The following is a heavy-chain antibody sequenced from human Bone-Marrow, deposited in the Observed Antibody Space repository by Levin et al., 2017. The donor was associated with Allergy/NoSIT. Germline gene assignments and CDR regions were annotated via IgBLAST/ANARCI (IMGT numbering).Heavy chain of an antibody. CDR1: GGSISSYY. D-gene: IGHD1-1*01. Sequence: SETLSLTCTVSGGSISSYYWSWIRQPPGKGLEWIGYIYYSGSTNYNPSLKSRVTISVDTSKNQFSLKLSSVTAADTAVYYCARAPGGTLFDYWGQGTLVTVSS. V-gene: IGHV4-59*01. CDR3: ARAPGGTLFDY. CDR2: IYYSGST. J-gene: IGHJ4*02.